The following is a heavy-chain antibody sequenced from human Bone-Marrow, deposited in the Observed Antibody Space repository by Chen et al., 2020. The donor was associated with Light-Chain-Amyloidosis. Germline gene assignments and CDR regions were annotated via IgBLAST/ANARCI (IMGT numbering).Heavy chain of an antibody. CDR2: IYPDDSDA. V-gene: IGHV5-51*01. Sequence: EVQLEQPGPEVNKPGESLKISCKGAGYTSPNYWIGWVRQMPGKGLGWMGVIYPDDSDARYSPSFEGKVTISADKSITTAYLQWRSLKASDTAMYYCARRRDGYNFDYWGQGTLVTVSS. CDR3: ARRRDGYNFDY. J-gene: IGHJ4*02. CDR1: GYTSPNYW. D-gene: IGHD5-12*01.